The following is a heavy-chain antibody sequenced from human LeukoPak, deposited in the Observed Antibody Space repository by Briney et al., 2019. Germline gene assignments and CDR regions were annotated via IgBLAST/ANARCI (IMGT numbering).Heavy chain of an antibody. CDR3: TRDQTPYY. Sequence: GGSLRLSCTASGFTFGDYAMTWVRQAPGKGLEWVGFIRSNLYGGTPEYAASVKGRFTISRDDSNSIAYLEMDSLKTDDTAVYYRTRDQTPYYWGQGTLVTVSS. J-gene: IGHJ4*02. CDR2: IRSNLYGGTP. V-gene: IGHV3-49*04. CDR1: GFTFGDYA.